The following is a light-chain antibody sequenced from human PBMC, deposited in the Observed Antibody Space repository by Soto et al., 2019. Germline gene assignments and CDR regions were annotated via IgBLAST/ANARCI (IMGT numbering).Light chain of an antibody. Sequence: QSALTQPPSVSGSPGQTVTISGTGPSSDVGGSNRVSWYQQPPGTAPKLVIYEVSNRPSGVPERFSGSKSGNTASLTISGLQAEDEADYYCSSYTSSNTYVFGTGTKVTVL. CDR2: EVS. V-gene: IGLV2-18*02. J-gene: IGLJ1*01. CDR3: SSYTSSNTYV. CDR1: SSDVGGSNR.